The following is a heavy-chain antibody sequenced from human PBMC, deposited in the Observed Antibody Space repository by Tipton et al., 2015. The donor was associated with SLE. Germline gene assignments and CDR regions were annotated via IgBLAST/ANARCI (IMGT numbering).Heavy chain of an antibody. V-gene: IGHV3-48*04. CDR2: ISSSGSTI. CDR3: AVEGYYDSSGYYVDY. D-gene: IGHD3-22*01. CDR1: GFTFSSYA. Sequence: SLRLSCAASGFTFSSYAMSWVRQAPGKGLEWVSYISSSGSTIYYADSVKGRFTISRDNAKNSPYLQMNSLRAEDTAVYYCAVEGYYDSSGYYVDYWGQGTLVTVSS. J-gene: IGHJ4*02.